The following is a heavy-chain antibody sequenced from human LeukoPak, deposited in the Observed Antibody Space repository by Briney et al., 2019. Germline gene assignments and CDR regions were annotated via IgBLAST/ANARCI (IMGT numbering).Heavy chain of an antibody. CDR1: GFTVSAKY. CDR2: IYSDGGT. CDR3: ARDGGFGGPGGDNWFDS. Sequence: GGSLRLSCAASGFTVSAKYMSWVRQGPGKGLDWISSIYSDGGTNYADSVKGRFTISRDNSKNTLYLQMNSLGPEDTAVYYCARDGGFGGPGGDNWFDSWGQGALVTVSS. V-gene: IGHV3-66*02. J-gene: IGHJ5*01. D-gene: IGHD3-16*01.